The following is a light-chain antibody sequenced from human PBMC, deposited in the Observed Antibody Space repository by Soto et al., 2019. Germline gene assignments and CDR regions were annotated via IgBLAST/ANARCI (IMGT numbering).Light chain of an antibody. CDR2: VAS. CDR3: QQYGNSPLT. J-gene: IGKJ4*01. CDR1: QTVSSSY. Sequence: EIVLTQSPGTLSLSPGERATLSCRASQTVSSSYLAWYQQKPGQAPRLLIYVASSRATGIPDRFSGSGSGTDFTLTISSLEPEDFAFYYCQQYGNSPLTLGGGTKVDSK. V-gene: IGKV3-20*01.